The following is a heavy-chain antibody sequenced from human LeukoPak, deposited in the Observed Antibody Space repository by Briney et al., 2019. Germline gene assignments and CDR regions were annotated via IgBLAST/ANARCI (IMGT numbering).Heavy chain of an antibody. CDR3: AKGSKAVLFTRDHYMDV. CDR1: GITFSSYA. CDR2: ISGSGRST. Sequence: PGGSLRLSCAASGITFSSYAMSWVRQAPGKGLEWVSGISGSGRSTFYADSVRGRFTISRDNSKNTLYLHMNSLRAEDTAVYFCAKGSKAVLFTRDHYMDVWGKGTTVTISS. V-gene: IGHV3-23*01. J-gene: IGHJ6*03. D-gene: IGHD6-19*01.